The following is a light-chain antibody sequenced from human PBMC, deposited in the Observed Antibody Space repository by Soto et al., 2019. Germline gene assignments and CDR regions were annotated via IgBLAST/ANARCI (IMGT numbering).Light chain of an antibody. CDR2: DVS. CDR3: CSYADSFYV. J-gene: IGLJ1*01. CDR1: NSDVGGYNF. Sequence: QSVLTQPRSVSGSPGQSVTISCTGTNSDVGGYNFVSWYQQYPGKVPKLMIYDVSKRSSGVPDRFSGSESGNTASLTISGLQAEDEADYYRCSYADSFYVFGTGTKVTVL. V-gene: IGLV2-11*01.